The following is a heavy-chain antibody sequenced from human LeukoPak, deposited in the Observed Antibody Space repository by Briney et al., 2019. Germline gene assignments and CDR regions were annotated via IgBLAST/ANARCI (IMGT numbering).Heavy chain of an antibody. J-gene: IGHJ4*02. CDR3: ARERGSSYFDY. CDR1: GFTFSSYA. V-gene: IGHV3-30*04. CDR2: ISYDGSNK. Sequence: PGRSLRLSCAASGFTFSSYAMHWVRQAPGKGLEWVAVISYDGSNKNYADSVKGRFTISRDNSKNTLYLQMNSLGAEDTAVYYCARERGSSYFDYWGLGTLVTVSS. D-gene: IGHD1-26*01.